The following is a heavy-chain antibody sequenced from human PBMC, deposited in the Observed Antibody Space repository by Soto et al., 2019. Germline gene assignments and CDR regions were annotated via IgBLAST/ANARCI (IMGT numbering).Heavy chain of an antibody. CDR2: ISSSGSTI. CDR3: ARVAAGSGSCFDL. D-gene: IGHD3-10*01. Sequence: PGGSLRLSCAASGFTFSSYEMNWVRQAPGKGLEWVSYISSSGSTIYYADSVKGRFTISRDNAKNSLYLQMNSLRAEDTAVYYCARVAAGSGSCFDLWGQGTLVTVSS. V-gene: IGHV3-48*03. CDR1: GFTFSSYE. J-gene: IGHJ5*02.